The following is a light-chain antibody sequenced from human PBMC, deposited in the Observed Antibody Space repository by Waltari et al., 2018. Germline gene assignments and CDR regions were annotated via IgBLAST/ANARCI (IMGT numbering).Light chain of an antibody. V-gene: IGLV1-47*01. J-gene: IGLJ1*01. CDR1: NSNIGRNS. Sequence: QSVLTQPPSVSGTPGQTVTISCFGTNSNIGRNSVFWYQQLPGTAPKLLIYRDDQQPSGVPDRFSGSKSGTSASLAIRGLRSEDEADYYCAAWDDSLSVSYVFGSGTKVTV. CDR3: AAWDDSLSVSYV. CDR2: RDD.